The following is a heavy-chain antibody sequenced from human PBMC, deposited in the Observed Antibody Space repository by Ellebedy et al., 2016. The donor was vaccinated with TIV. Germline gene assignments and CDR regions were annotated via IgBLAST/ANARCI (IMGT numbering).Heavy chain of an antibody. CDR3: ARDRIMGATRGYYYGMDV. J-gene: IGHJ6*02. CDR2: IWYDGSNK. V-gene: IGHV3-33*01. D-gene: IGHD1-26*01. CDR1: GFIFSSYG. Sequence: GGSLRLXXAASGFIFSSYGMHWVRQAPGKGLEWVSVIWYDGSNKYYADSVKGRFTISRDNSKNTLYLQMNSLRAEDTAVYYCARDRIMGATRGYYYGMDVWGQGTTVTVSS.